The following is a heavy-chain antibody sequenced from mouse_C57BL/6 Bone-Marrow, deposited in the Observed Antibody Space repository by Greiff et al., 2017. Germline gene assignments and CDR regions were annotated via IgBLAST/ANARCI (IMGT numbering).Heavy chain of an antibody. CDR3: ERLGGYYVRYAMDY. V-gene: IGHV1-78*01. CDR1: GYTFTDHT. CDR2: IYPRDGST. Sequence: QVQLQQSDAELVKPGASVKISCKVSGYTFTDHTIHWMKQRPEQGLEWIGYIYPRDGSTKYNEKFKGKATLTAAKSSSTAYMQLNSLTSEDSAVYFVERLGGYYVRYAMDYWGQGTSVTVSS. J-gene: IGHJ4*01. D-gene: IGHD2-3*01.